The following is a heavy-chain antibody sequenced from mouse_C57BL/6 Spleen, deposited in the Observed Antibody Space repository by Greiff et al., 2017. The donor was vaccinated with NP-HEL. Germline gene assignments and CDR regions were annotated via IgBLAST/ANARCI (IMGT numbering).Heavy chain of an antibody. CDR2: IYPGDGDT. Sequence: VKLMESGAELVKPGASVKISCKASGYAFSSYWMNWVKQRPGKGLEWIGQIYPGDGDTNYNGKFKGKATLTADKSSSTAYMQLSSLTSEDSAVYFCARLVSEAYWGQGTLVTVSA. V-gene: IGHV1-80*01. D-gene: IGHD1-1*02. CDR3: ARLVSEAY. J-gene: IGHJ3*01. CDR1: GYAFSSYW.